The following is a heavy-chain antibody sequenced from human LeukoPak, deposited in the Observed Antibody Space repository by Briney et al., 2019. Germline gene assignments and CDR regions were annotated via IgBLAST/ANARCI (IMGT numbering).Heavy chain of an antibody. CDR3: AELGITMIGGV. J-gene: IGHJ6*04. V-gene: IGHV3-23*01. CDR1: GFTFSTYG. Sequence: GGSLRLSCAASGFTFSTYGMSWVRQAPGKGLEWVSAISGSGDSTYYADSVKDRFTISRDNSKNTLYLQMNSLRAEDTAVYYCAELGITMIGGVWGKGTTVTISS. D-gene: IGHD3-10*02. CDR2: ISGSGDST.